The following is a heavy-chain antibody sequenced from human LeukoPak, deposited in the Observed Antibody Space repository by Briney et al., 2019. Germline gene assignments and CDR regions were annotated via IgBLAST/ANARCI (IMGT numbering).Heavy chain of an antibody. J-gene: IGHJ6*02. CDR1: GFSLSSYW. V-gene: IGHV3-74*01. CDR2: TKSDGSDT. CDR3: ARDAHRGMDV. Sequence: GGSLRLSCAASGFSLSSYWMHWVRQAPGKGPEWVACTKSDGSDTIYADSVKGRFTISRDNANNMLYLQMNSLRAEDTAVYYCARDAHRGMDVWGQGTTVTVSS.